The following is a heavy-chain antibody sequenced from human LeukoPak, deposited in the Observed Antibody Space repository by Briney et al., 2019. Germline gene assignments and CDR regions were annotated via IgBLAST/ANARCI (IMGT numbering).Heavy chain of an antibody. D-gene: IGHD3-16*01. V-gene: IGHV4-59*01. CDR1: GGSISSYY. Sequence: SETLSLTCTVSGGSISSYYWSWIRQPPGKGLEWIGYIYYSGSTNYNPSLKSRVTISVDTSKNQFSLKLSSVTAADTAVYYCAREDRGYGWFDPWGQGTLVTVSS. CDR2: IYYSGST. CDR3: AREDRGYGWFDP. J-gene: IGHJ5*02.